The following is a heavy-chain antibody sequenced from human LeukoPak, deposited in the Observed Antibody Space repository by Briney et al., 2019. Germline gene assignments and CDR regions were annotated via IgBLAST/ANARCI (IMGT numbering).Heavy chain of an antibody. V-gene: IGHV3-30*02. D-gene: IGHD3-10*01. J-gene: IGHJ6*02. CDR3: AKFAGYGSGSYPSQDYYYYGMDV. Sequence: PGGSLTLSRALSGFTLSSYGMHWVRPPAGKGLGWVAFIWFDGSNKYPPDFVNGRLTISRDNSKNTLYLHMHSLRAEDTAVYYCAKFAGYGSGSYPSQDYYYYGMDVWGQGTTVTVSS. CDR2: IWFDGSNK. CDR1: GFTLSSYG.